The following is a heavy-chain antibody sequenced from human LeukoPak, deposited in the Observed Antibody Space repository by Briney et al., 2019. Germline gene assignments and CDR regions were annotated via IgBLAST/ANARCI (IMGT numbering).Heavy chain of an antibody. CDR1: GFKFRNLG. CDR2: ASSDEINQ. V-gene: IGHV3-30*03. J-gene: IGHJ4*02. D-gene: IGHD2-2*01. Sequence: GGSLRLSCVSSGFKFRNLGMHWVRQAPGKGLEWVAVASSDEINQNYADSVKGRFIISRDNSKNTLTLQMNNLRTEDTAFYYCASFVATRLDYWGQGILVTVSS. CDR3: ASFVATRLDY.